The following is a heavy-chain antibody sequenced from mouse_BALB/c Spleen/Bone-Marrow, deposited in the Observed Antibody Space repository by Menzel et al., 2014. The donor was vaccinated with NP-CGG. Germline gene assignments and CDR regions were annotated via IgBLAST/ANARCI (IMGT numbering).Heavy chain of an antibody. V-gene: IGHV1-37*01. CDR1: GYSFTDYF. D-gene: IGHD2-4*01. J-gene: IGHJ1*01. Sequence: EVQLQQSGPELVKPGASVKISCKASGYSFTDYFMNWVKQSHGKSLEWIGRINPYNGDTFYNQKFKGKATLTVDKSSSTAHMELLSLTSEDSAVYYCGKVYDYDGWYFDVWGAGTTVTASS. CDR2: INPYNGDT. CDR3: GKVYDYDGWYFDV.